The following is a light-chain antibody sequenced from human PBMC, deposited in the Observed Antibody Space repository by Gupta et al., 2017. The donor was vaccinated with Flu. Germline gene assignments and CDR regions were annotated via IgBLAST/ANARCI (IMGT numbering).Light chain of an antibody. J-gene: IGKJ4*01. CDR2: GAS. CDR1: QSVSSN. Sequence: EIVMTQSPATLSVSPGERATLSCRASQSVSSNLAWYQQKPGQAPRLLIYGASTRATGIPARFSGSGYGKEFTLTISSRQSEDFAVYYCQQYKNWPPITFGRGTKVEIK. CDR3: QQYKNWPPIT. V-gene: IGKV3-15*01.